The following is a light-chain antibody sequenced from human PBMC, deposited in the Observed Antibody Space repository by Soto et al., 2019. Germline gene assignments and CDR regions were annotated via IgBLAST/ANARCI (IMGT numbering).Light chain of an antibody. CDR3: QQANTFPLT. J-gene: IGKJ4*01. CDR1: QSISTW. V-gene: IGKV1-12*01. Sequence: DIQMTQSPSTLSASVGDRVTITCRASQSISTWLAWYQQKPGKAPSLLIYAASSLQSGVPSRFSGSGSGTDFTLTISSLQPEDFATYYCQQANTFPLTFGGGTKVDIK. CDR2: AAS.